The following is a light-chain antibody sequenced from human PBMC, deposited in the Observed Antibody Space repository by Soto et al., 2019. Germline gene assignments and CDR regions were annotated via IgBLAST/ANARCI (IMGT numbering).Light chain of an antibody. V-gene: IGKV1-8*01. Sequence: AIRMTQSPSSLSASTGDRVTITCRASQGISSYLAWYQQKPGKAPKLLIYAASTLQRGVPSSFSGSGSGTDFTLTISCLQSEDFATYYCQQYYSYSTFGQGTKVEIK. CDR1: QGISSY. J-gene: IGKJ1*01. CDR2: AAS. CDR3: QQYYSYST.